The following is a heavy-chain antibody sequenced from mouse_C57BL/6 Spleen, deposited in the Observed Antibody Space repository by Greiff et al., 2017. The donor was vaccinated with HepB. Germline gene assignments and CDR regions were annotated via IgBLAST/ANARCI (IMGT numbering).Heavy chain of an antibody. CDR1: GYTFTEYT. Sequence: QVQLQQSGAELVKPGASVKLSCKASGYTFTEYTIHWVKQRSGQGLEWIGWFYPGSGSIKYNEKFKDKATLTADKSSSTVYMELSSLTSEDSAVYFCARHEDATVVVPFYAMDYWGQGTSVTVSS. CDR3: ARHEDATVVVPFYAMDY. D-gene: IGHD1-1*01. V-gene: IGHV1-62-2*01. J-gene: IGHJ4*01. CDR2: FYPGSGSI.